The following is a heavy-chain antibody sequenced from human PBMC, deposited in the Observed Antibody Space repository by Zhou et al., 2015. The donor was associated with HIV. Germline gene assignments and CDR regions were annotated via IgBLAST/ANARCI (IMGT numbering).Heavy chain of an antibody. J-gene: IGHJ6*02. CDR2: ISYDGGNK. Sequence: QVQLVESGGGVVQPGRSLRLSCAASGFTFSSYVMHWVRQAPGKGLEWVAVISYDGGNKYYAHSVKGRITISRDNSKNTLYLQMNSLRVEDTAVYYCAKDRGYYDSSGYYLSYYYYGMDVWGQGTTVTVSS. V-gene: IGHV3-30*18. D-gene: IGHD3-22*01. CDR1: GFTFSSYV. CDR3: AKDRGYYDSSGYYLSYYYYGMDV.